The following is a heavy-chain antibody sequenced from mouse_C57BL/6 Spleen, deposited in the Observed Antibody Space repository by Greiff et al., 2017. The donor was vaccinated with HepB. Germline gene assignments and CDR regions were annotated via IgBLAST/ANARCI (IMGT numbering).Heavy chain of an antibody. CDR1: GFTFTDYY. J-gene: IGHJ4*01. V-gene: IGHV7-3*01. CDR3: ARYAPPAMDY. CDR2: IRNKANGYTT. Sequence: EVKLVESGGGLVQPGGSLSLSCAASGFTFTDYYMSWVRQPPGKALEWLGFIRNKANGYTTEYSASVKGRFTISRDNSQSILYLQMNALRAEDSATYYCARYAPPAMDYWGQGTSVTVSS.